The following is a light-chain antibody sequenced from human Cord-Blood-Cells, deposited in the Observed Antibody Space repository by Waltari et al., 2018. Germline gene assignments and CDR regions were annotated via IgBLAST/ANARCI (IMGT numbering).Light chain of an antibody. CDR2: DAS. V-gene: IGKV3-11*01. CDR3: QQRSNWPT. J-gene: IGKJ3*01. CDR1: QRVSSY. Sequence: EIVLTQSPATLSLSPGERATLSCRASQRVSSYLAWYQQKPGQAPSLLIYDASNRATGIPARFSGSGSGTDFTLTISSLEPEDFAVYYCQQRSNWPTFGPGTKVDIK.